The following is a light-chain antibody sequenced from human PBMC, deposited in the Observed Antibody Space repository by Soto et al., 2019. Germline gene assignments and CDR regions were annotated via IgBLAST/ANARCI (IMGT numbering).Light chain of an antibody. J-gene: IGLJ1*01. CDR3: AAWDASLNGYV. Sequence: QCVLTQPASASGTAGQRVTISCYGSSSNIGSKTVNWYQQLPGTVPKLLIYNSYQRPSGVPDRFSGSKSGTSASLAISGLQSEDEADYYCAAWDASLNGYVFGTGTKVTVL. CDR1: SSNIGSKT. V-gene: IGLV1-44*01. CDR2: NSY.